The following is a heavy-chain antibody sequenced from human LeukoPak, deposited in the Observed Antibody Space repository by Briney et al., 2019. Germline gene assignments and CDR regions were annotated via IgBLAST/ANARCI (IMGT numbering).Heavy chain of an antibody. D-gene: IGHD2-2*01. V-gene: IGHV3-20*04. CDR3: GRVYCSTTSCYDYYDYYMDV. J-gene: IGHJ6*03. Sequence: RAGGSLRLSCAASGFRFDDYGMSWVRHVPGKGLEWVSGTNWDGASTGYADSVKGRFTISSDNVKNFLYLQMNSLRVEDTALYFCGRVYCSTTSCYDYYDYYMDVWGKGTTVTVSS. CDR1: GFRFDDYG. CDR2: TNWDGAST.